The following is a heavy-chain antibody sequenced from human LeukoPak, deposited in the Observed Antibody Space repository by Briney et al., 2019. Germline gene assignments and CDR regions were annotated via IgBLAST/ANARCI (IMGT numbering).Heavy chain of an antibody. Sequence: PGGSLRLSCAASGFTFSSYSMNWVRQAPGKGLEWVSSISSSSSYIYYADSVKGRFTISRDNAKNSLYLQMNSLRAEDTAVYYCAGSWSPYDAFDIWGQGTMVTVSS. V-gene: IGHV3-21*01. J-gene: IGHJ3*02. D-gene: IGHD6-13*01. CDR1: GFTFSSYS. CDR3: AGSWSPYDAFDI. CDR2: ISSSSSYI.